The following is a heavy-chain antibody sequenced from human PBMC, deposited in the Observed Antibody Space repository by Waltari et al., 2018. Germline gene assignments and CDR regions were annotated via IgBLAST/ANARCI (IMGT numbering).Heavy chain of an antibody. CDR2: ISSSGSTI. V-gene: IGHV3-48*03. CDR1: GFTFSSYE. D-gene: IGHD3-22*01. J-gene: IGHJ1*01. Sequence: EVQLVESGGGLVQPGGSLRLSCAASGFTFSSYEMNLVRQAPGQGLEWVSYISSSGSTIYYADSVKGRFTISRDNAKNSLYLQMNSLRAEDTAVYYCARAGYYDSSGYYYYEYFQHWGQGTLVTVSS. CDR3: ARAGYYDSSGYYYYEYFQH.